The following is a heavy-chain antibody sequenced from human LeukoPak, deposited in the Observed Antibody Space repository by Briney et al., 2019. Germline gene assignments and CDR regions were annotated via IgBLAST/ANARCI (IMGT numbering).Heavy chain of an antibody. CDR3: ASVKITFGGVIARWL. Sequence: GASVKVSCKASGYTFTGYYMHWVRQAPGQGLEWMGRINPNSGGTNYAQKFQGRVTMTRDTSISTAYMELSRLRSDDTAVYYCASVKITFGGVIARWLWGQGTMVTVS. CDR2: INPNSGGT. CDR1: GYTFTGYY. D-gene: IGHD3-16*02. V-gene: IGHV1-2*06. J-gene: IGHJ3*01.